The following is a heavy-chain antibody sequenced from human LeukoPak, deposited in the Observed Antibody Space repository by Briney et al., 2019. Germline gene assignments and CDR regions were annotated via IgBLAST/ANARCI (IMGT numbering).Heavy chain of an antibody. D-gene: IGHD2-2*01. CDR1: GYTFTSYG. V-gene: IGHV1-18*01. J-gene: IGHJ4*02. CDR2: ISAYNDNT. Sequence: ASVKVSCKASGYTFTSYGISWVRQAPGQGLEWMGWISAYNDNTNYAQKLQGRVTMTTDTSTSTAYMELRSLRSDDTAVYYCARADCSSTSCYEFDYWGQGTLVTVSS. CDR3: ARADCSSTSCYEFDY.